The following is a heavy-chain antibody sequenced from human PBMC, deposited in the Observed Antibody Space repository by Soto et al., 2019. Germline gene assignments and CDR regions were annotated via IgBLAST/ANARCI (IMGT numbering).Heavy chain of an antibody. J-gene: IGHJ5*01. CDR1: GDSISTVDYF. D-gene: IGHD7-27*01. CDR3: ARGRHCLTGRCLPTWFDS. V-gene: IGHV4-30-4*01. Sequence: SETLSLTCSVSGDSISTVDYFWAWIRQPPGQALEYIGYIYKSATTYYNSSFESRVAISLDTSKSQFSLNVTSVTAADTAVYFCARGRHCLTGRCLPTWFDSWGQGTLVTVSS. CDR2: IYKSATT.